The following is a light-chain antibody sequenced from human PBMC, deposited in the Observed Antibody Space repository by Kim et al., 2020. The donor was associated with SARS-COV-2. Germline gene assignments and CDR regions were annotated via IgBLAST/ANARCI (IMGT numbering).Light chain of an antibody. CDR2: AAS. Sequence: SASVGDTVTITCRASQGIRNDLGWYQQKPGKAPKLLIYAASTLQSGVPSRFSGSGSGTDFTLTINSLQPEDFATYYCLQEYTYPYTFGQGTKLEI. CDR1: QGIRND. CDR3: LQEYTYPYT. J-gene: IGKJ2*01. V-gene: IGKV1-6*01.